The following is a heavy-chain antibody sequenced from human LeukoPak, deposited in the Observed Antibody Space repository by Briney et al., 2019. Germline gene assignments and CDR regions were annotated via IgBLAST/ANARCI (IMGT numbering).Heavy chain of an antibody. CDR2: IYTRGST. CDR1: GGSINNYY. Sequence: SETLSLTCTVSGGSINNYYWSWIRQPAGKGLEWIGRIYTRGSTNYNPSLKSRVTMSVDTSKNQFSLKLSSVTAPDTAVYYCARGRYCSADICSGGDAFDIWGKGTMVSVSS. J-gene: IGHJ3*02. V-gene: IGHV4-4*07. CDR3: ARGRYCSADICSGGDAFDI. D-gene: IGHD2-15*01.